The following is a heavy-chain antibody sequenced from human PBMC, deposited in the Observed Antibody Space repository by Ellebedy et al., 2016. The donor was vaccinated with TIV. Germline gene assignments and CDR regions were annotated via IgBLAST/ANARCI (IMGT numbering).Heavy chain of an antibody. J-gene: IGHJ6*02. D-gene: IGHD6-19*01. CDR3: ARGITVADSRGFFYYYGFDV. V-gene: IGHV3-66*01. Sequence: GESLKISCAASGFTVSGNYMSWVRQAPGKGLEWVSVIYSDGSTFYADSVKGRLAIPRDSSKNTLYLQMSSLRAEDTAVEYCARGITVADSRGFFYYYGFDVWGQGTTVTVFS. CDR2: IYSDGST. CDR1: GFTVSGNY.